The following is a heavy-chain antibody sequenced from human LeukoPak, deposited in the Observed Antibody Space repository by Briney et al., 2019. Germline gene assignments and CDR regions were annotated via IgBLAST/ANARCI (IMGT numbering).Heavy chain of an antibody. V-gene: IGHV3-21*01. J-gene: IGHJ4*02. Sequence: GGSLRLSCAASGFTFSSYSMNWVRQAPGKGLEWVSSISSSNSYIYYAYSVKGRFTISRDNAKNSLYLQMNSLRAEDTAVYYCASCSGGSCYTSDYWGQGTLVTVSS. CDR2: ISSSNSYI. CDR3: ASCSGGSCYTSDY. CDR1: GFTFSSYS. D-gene: IGHD2-15*01.